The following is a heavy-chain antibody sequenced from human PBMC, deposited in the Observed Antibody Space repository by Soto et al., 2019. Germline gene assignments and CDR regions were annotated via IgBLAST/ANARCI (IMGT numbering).Heavy chain of an antibody. J-gene: IGHJ1*01. CDR2: VHHSGNS. Sequence: SETLSLTCAVFWGYISNLNWWRWVRQPPGKGLEWIGEVHHSGNSNYNPSLKSRVIISVDKPKNQFSLNLSSVTAADTAVYYCARSRGTGTYPHDFQPWGQGTLVTVSS. CDR3: ARSRGTGTYPHDFQP. CDR1: WGYISNLNW. V-gene: IGHV4-4*02. D-gene: IGHD1-26*01.